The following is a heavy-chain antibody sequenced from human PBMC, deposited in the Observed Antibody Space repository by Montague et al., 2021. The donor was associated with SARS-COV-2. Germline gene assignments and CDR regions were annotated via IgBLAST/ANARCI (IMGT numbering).Heavy chain of an antibody. CDR1: GFSITTSTMG. J-gene: IGHJ4*02. V-gene: IGHV2-5*02. Sequence: VKSTQTLTLTCTFSGFSITTSTMGVGWIRQPPGKALEWLALIYWGDEKRFSPSLKSRLTITKDTLKDQVVLRMTNMDPVDTATYYCVHYASGSYYFHFWGQGTLVTVSS. CDR2: IYWGDEK. D-gene: IGHD3-10*01. CDR3: VHYASGSYYFHF.